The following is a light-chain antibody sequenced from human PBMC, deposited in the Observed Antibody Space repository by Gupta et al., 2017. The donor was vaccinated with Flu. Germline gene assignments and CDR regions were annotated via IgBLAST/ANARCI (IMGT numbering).Light chain of an antibody. Sequence: AIQMTQSPSSLSASVGDRVTISCRASQDIRNTLGWYQQKPGKAPKLLMYNGSTLQSGVPSRFSGSGSGTDFTLTISSLQPEDFATYYCQHDDNSPMTFGRGTKVEIK. CDR3: QHDDNSPMT. CDR1: QDIRNT. J-gene: IGKJ1*01. V-gene: IGKV1-6*01. CDR2: NGS.